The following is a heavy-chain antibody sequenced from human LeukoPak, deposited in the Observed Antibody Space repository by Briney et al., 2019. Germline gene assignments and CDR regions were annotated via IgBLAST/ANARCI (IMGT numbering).Heavy chain of an antibody. D-gene: IGHD2-8*02. Sequence: SETLSLTCAVYGGSFSAYYWSWIRQPPGKGLEWIGYIYYSGSTNYNPSLKSRVTISLDTSKNQFSLKLSSVTAADTAVYYCAGHHPRNTVDFWGQGTLVTVSS. CDR3: AGHHPRNTVDF. V-gene: IGHV4-59*08. CDR1: GGSFSAYY. CDR2: IYYSGST. J-gene: IGHJ4*02.